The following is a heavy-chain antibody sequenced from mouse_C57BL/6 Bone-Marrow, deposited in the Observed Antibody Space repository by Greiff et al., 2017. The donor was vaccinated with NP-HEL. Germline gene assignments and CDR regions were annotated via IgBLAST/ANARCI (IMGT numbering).Heavy chain of an antibody. CDR3: ASLYYGNSRPGVY. V-gene: IGHV5-9*01. CDR2: ISGGGGNT. CDR1: GFTFSSYT. D-gene: IGHD2-1*01. J-gene: IGHJ3*01. Sequence: EVQGVESGGGLVKPGGSLKLSCAASGFTFSSYTMSWVRQTPEKRLEWVATISGGGGNTYYLDSVKGRFTISRDTATNTLYLHMSSLRSEDTALYYCASLYYGNSRPGVYWGQGTLVTVSA.